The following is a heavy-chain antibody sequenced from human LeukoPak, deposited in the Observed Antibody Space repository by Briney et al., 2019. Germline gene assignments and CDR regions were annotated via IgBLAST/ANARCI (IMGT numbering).Heavy chain of an antibody. CDR3: AALGGTNDAFDI. CDR2: ISSSSSYI. D-gene: IGHD1-1*01. J-gene: IGHJ3*02. CDR1: GFTFSSYS. V-gene: IGHV3-21*01. Sequence: GGSLRLSCVASGFTFSSYSMNWVRQAPGKGLEWVSSISSSSSYICYADSVKGRFTISRDNAKNTLYLQMNSLRAEDTAVYYCAALGGTNDAFDIWGQGTMVTVSS.